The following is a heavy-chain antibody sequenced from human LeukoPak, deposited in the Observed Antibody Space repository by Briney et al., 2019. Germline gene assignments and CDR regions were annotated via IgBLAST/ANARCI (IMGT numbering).Heavy chain of an antibody. Sequence: SQTLSLTCTVSGGSISSGDYYWSWIRQPPGKGLEWIGYIYYSGSTYYNPSLKSRVTISVDTSKNQFSLKLSSVTAADTAVYYCARETLRPAAIDYWGQGTLVTVSS. CDR2: IYYSGST. D-gene: IGHD2-2*01. CDR3: ARETLRPAAIDY. V-gene: IGHV4-30-4*08. CDR1: GGSISSGDYY. J-gene: IGHJ4*02.